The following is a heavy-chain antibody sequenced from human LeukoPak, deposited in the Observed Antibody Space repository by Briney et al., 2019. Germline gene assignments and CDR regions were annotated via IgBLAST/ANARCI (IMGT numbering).Heavy chain of an antibody. J-gene: IGHJ5*02. V-gene: IGHV4-61*01. CDR3: ARDRSLEGIGWFDP. CDR2: IYYSGST. Sequence: SETLSLTCTVFGGSVSSGSYYWSWIRQPPGTGLEWIGYIYYSGSTNYNPSLKSRVTISVDTSKNQFSLKLSSVTAADTAVYYCARDRSLEGIGWFDPWGQGTLVTVSS. CDR1: GGSVSSGSYY. D-gene: IGHD3-3*01.